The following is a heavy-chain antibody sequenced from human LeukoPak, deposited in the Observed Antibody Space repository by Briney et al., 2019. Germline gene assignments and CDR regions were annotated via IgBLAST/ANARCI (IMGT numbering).Heavy chain of an antibody. CDR3: TTARYSNALLDY. J-gene: IGHJ4*02. CDR2: IIPSGHTT. V-gene: IGHV3-23*01. D-gene: IGHD5-18*01. Sequence: GGSLRLSCVASGFTFSSHGMNWVRQAPGKGLEWVSGIIPSGHTTYYADSVRGRFTISRDNSRNTVYLQMNSLKTEDTAVYYCTTARYSNALLDYWGQGTLVTVSS. CDR1: GFTFSSHG.